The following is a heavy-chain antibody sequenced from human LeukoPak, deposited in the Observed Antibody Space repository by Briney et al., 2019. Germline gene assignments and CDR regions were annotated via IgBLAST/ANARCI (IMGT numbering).Heavy chain of an antibody. CDR3: ARDRRTMADMFYYGMNV. D-gene: IGHD3-10*01. Sequence: GGSLRLSCAASGFMFGDYWMHWVRQAPGKGLVWVARIKTDETTTVYADSVKGRFTMSRDNAENTLYLQMNSLRAEDTAVYYCARDRRTMADMFYYGMNVWGQGTTVTVSS. J-gene: IGHJ6*02. V-gene: IGHV3-74*01. CDR2: IKTDETTT. CDR1: GFMFGDYW.